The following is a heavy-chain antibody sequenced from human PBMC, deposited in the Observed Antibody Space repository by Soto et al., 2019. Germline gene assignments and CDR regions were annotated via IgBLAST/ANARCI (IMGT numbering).Heavy chain of an antibody. J-gene: IGHJ4*01. CDR1: GFTFSSYA. D-gene: IGHD2-15*01. Sequence: PGGSLRLSCAASGFTFSSYAMSWVRQAPGKGLEWVSAISGSGGSTYYADSVKGRFTISRDNSKNSLYLQMNSLRAEDTAVYYCARAVAVSSGGGSCYLGYWGHGTLVTV. CDR3: ARAVAVSSGGGSCYLGY. CDR2: ISGSGGST. V-gene: IGHV3-23*01.